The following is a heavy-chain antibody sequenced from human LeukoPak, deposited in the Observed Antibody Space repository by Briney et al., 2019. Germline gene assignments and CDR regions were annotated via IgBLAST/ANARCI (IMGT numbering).Heavy chain of an antibody. CDR1: GFTFSSYA. CDR2: ISGSGGST. D-gene: IGHD5-24*01. J-gene: IGHJ4*02. V-gene: IGHV3-23*01. Sequence: PGGSLRLSCAASGFTFSSYAMSWVRQAPGKGLEWVSAISGSGGSTYYADSVKGRFTISRDNSKNTLYLQMNSLRAEDTAVYYCARPRGNVEMATNPFDYWGQGTLVTVSS. CDR3: ARPRGNVEMATNPFDY.